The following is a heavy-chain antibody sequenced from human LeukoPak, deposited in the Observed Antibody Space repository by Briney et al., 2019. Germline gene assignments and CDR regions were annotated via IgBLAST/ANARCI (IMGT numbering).Heavy chain of an antibody. J-gene: IGHJ4*02. CDR1: GGTFSSYA. CDR3: ARTSSGFSTSALDY. Sequence: SVKVSCKASGGTFSSYAISWVRQAPGQGLEWMGRIIPILGIANYAQKFQGRVTITADKSTSTAYMELSSLRSEDTAVYYCARTSSGFSTSALDYWGQGTLVPVSS. CDR2: IIPILGIA. D-gene: IGHD6-19*01. V-gene: IGHV1-69*04.